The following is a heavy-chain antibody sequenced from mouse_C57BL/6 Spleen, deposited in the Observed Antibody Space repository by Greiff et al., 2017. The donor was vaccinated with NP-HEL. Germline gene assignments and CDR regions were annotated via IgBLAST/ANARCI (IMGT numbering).Heavy chain of an antibody. CDR1: GYTFTGYW. D-gene: IGHD2-3*01. Sequence: QGQRQQFGGERMKPGASVKLSCKATGYTFTGYWIEWVKQRPGHGLEWIGEILPGSGSTNYNEKFKGKATFTADTSSNTAYMQLSSLTTEDSAIYYCARWGLLLYFDVWGTGTTVTVSS. CDR3: ARWGLLLYFDV. V-gene: IGHV1-9*01. CDR2: ILPGSGST. J-gene: IGHJ1*03.